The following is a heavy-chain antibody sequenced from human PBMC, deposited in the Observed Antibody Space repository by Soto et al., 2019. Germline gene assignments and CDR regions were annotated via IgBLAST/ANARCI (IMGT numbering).Heavy chain of an antibody. J-gene: IGHJ3*02. V-gene: IGHV3-7*03. CDR3: AKVRPLRDCTSTSCLGAFDI. D-gene: IGHD2-2*01. CDR2: IKEDGTEE. CDR1: GFTFSHYW. Sequence: EVQLVESGGDLVQPGGSLRLSCAVSGFTFSHYWMTWVRQAPGNGLEWVANIKEDGTEENYVDSVKGRFTISRDNSKNTLYLRMNSLRAEDTAVYYCAKVRPLRDCTSTSCLGAFDIWGQGTMVTVS.